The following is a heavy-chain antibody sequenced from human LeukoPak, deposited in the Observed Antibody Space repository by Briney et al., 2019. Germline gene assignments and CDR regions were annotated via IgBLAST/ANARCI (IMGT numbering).Heavy chain of an antibody. V-gene: IGHV3-74*01. Sequence: GGSLRLSCAASGFTFTTSWMHWFRQAPGKGLVCVSRIESDGTSTTYADSVKGRFTISRDNAKNTLYLQMNSLRAEDTAVYYCARDQYSSTWYRGAFDVWGQGTMVSVSS. CDR3: ARDQYSSTWYRGAFDV. CDR2: IESDGTST. CDR1: GFTFTTSW. J-gene: IGHJ3*01. D-gene: IGHD6-13*01.